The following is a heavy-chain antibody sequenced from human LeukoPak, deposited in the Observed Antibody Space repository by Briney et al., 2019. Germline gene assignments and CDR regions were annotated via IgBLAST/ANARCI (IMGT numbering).Heavy chain of an antibody. V-gene: IGHV3-23*01. Sequence: GGSLRLSCAASGFTFSSYSMNWVRQAPGKGLEWVSAISGSGGSTYYADSVKGRFTISRDNSKNTLYLQMNSLRAEDTAVYYCAKEAYGSGSYYDDYWGQGTLVTVSS. J-gene: IGHJ4*02. CDR2: ISGSGGST. D-gene: IGHD3-10*01. CDR3: AKEAYGSGSYYDDY. CDR1: GFTFSSYS.